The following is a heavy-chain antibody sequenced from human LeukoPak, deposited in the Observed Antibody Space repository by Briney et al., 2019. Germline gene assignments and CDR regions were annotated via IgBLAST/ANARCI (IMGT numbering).Heavy chain of an antibody. CDR1: GYSISSGYY. CDR3: ARLQERLLPNWFDP. J-gene: IGHJ5*02. Sequence: KPSETLSLTCTVSGYSISSGYYWGWIRQPPGKGLEWIGSIYHSGSTYYNPSLKSRVTISVDTSKNQFSLKLSSVTAADTAVYYCARLQERLLPNWFDPWGQGTLVTVSS. CDR2: IYHSGST. D-gene: IGHD3-3*01. V-gene: IGHV4-38-2*02.